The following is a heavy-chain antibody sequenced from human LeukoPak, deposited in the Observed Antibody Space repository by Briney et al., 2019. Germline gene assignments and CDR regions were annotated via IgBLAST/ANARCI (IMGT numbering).Heavy chain of an antibody. V-gene: IGHV4-61*01. D-gene: IGHD5-18*01. Sequence: SETLSLTCTVSGGSISSSSYYWSWIRQPPGKGLEWIGYIYYSGSTNYNPSLKSRVTISVDTSKNQFSLKLSSVTAADTAVYYCATRGQGYGGRYFDYWGQGTLVTVSS. J-gene: IGHJ4*02. CDR3: ATRGQGYGGRYFDY. CDR1: GGSISSSSYY. CDR2: IYYSGST.